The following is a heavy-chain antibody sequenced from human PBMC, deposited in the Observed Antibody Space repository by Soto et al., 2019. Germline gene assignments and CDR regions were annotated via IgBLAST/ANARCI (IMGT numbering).Heavy chain of an antibody. CDR2: TYYRSKWYN. J-gene: IGHJ6*02. CDR1: GDSVASNSAA. D-gene: IGHD5-18*01. CDR3: ARDVSGPPMVTYHYYYYCMDV. Sequence: PSQTLSLTCAISGDSVASNSAAWNWIRQSPSRGLEWLGRTYYRSKWYNDYAVSVKSRITINPDTSKNQFSLQLNSVTPEDTAVFYCARDVSGPPMVTYHYYYYCMDVWGQGTTFTVSS. V-gene: IGHV6-1*01.